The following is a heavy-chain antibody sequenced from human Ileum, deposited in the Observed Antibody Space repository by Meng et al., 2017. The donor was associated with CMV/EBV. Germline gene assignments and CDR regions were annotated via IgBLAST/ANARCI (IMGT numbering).Heavy chain of an antibody. CDR2: TYYRSKWYN. CDR3: ASWYFDY. Sequence: SETLSLTCAISGDNVSSNSGAWHWIRQSPSRGLEWLGKTYYRSKWYNDYAVSVKSRITINPDTSKNQFSLQLNSVTPEDTAVYYCASWYFDYWGQGTRVTVSS. V-gene: IGHV6-1*01. J-gene: IGHJ4*02. CDR1: GDNVSSNSGA.